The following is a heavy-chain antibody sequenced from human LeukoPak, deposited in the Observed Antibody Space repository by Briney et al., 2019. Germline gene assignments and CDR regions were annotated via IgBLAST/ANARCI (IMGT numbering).Heavy chain of an antibody. J-gene: IGHJ4*02. V-gene: IGHV3-23*01. D-gene: IGHD2-2*01. CDR3: VRAAPRDCSSTSCSLFDN. CDR2: IRISGDAT. CDR1: GFTFNNYA. Sequence: GGSLRLSCTGSGFTFNNYAMSWDRQTPRKGLEWVSGIRISGDATYYADSVKGRFTISRDKSKNTLYLQMNSLRAEDTAVYYCVRAAPRDCSSTSCSLFDNWGQGTLVTVSS.